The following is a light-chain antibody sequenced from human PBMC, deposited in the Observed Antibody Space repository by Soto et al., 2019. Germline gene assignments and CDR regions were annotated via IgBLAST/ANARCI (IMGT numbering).Light chain of an antibody. Sequence: QSVLTQPPSVSGAPGQRVTISCTGSSSNIGAGFDVHWYHQIAGTAPKLLIYGNSNRPSGVPDRFSGSKSGTSASLAINGLQAEDEADYYCQSYDTSRSHWVFGGGTKLTVL. CDR1: SSNIGAGFD. J-gene: IGLJ3*02. V-gene: IGLV1-40*01. CDR2: GNS. CDR3: QSYDTSRSHWV.